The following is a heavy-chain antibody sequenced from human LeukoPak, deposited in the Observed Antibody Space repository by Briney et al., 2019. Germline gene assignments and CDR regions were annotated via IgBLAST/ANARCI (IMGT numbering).Heavy chain of an antibody. Sequence: GGSLKLSCGVSGFTFSSSSMNWIRQAPGKGLEWVAYISTSSSSTDSAASVRGRFTISRDNAKNTLFLQMDSLRAEDTAVYYCARGGRIAAAAYWGQGTLVTVSS. V-gene: IGHV3-48*04. CDR3: ARGGRIAAAAY. J-gene: IGHJ4*02. D-gene: IGHD6-13*01. CDR2: ISTSSSST. CDR1: GFTFSSSS.